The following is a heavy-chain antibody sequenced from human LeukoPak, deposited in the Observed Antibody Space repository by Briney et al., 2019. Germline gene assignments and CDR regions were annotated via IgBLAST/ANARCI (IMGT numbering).Heavy chain of an antibody. D-gene: IGHD3-22*01. Sequence: SDTLSLTCTVSGASISSHYWSWIRQPPGKGLEWLGYIYYSGSPNYNPSLKSRVTISVDTSKNQFSLKLSSVTAADTAVYYCARTNYYDSSGYRYYYYYYYMDVWGKGTTVTVSS. V-gene: IGHV4-59*07. J-gene: IGHJ6*03. CDR1: GASISSHY. CDR2: IYYSGSP. CDR3: ARTNYYDSSGYRYYYYYYYMDV.